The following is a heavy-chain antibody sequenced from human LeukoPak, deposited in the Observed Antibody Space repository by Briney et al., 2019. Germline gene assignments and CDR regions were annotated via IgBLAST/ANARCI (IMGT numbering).Heavy chain of an antibody. V-gene: IGHV1-2*02. CDR3: ARATAENDH. J-gene: IGHJ4*02. CDR1: GYTFTGYY. CDR2: LNPKTGGT. Sequence: ASVKLSCKASGYTFTGYYLHWVRQAPGQGLEWMGRLNPKTGGTSYAQKFQGRVTMTRDTSISTVKMELSRLTSDDTAVYYCARATAENDHWGQGTLVTVSS. D-gene: IGHD1-14*01.